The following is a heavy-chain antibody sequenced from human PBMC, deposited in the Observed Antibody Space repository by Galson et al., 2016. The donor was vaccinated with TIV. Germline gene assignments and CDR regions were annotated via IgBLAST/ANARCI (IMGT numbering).Heavy chain of an antibody. CDR1: GFTFEHYG. CDR3: AKGRGYGYGYPEVYYYVMDV. J-gene: IGHJ6*02. V-gene: IGHV3-9*01. CDR2: ISSNSVYL. D-gene: IGHD5-18*01. Sequence: SLRLSCAASGFTFEHYGMHWVRQAPGKGLEWVSGISSNSVYLGYADSVKGRFTISRDNAKKSLDLQMNSLRPEDTALYYCAKGRGYGYGYPEVYYYVMDVWGQGTTVTVSS.